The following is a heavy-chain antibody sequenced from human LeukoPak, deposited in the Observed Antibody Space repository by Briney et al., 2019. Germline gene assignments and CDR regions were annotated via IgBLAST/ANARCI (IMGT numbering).Heavy chain of an antibody. Sequence: GGSLRLSCVTSGFTFTDYAISWFRQAPGKGLEWVGFIRRIPSGGTTDYAASVKGRFTISRDNSKSIAYLQMNSLESEDTAMYYCTRGIGYTYGWSDWGQGTLATVSS. D-gene: IGHD5-18*01. CDR3: TRGIGYTYGWSD. CDR2: IRRIPSGGTT. J-gene: IGHJ4*02. V-gene: IGHV3-49*03. CDR1: GFTFTDYA.